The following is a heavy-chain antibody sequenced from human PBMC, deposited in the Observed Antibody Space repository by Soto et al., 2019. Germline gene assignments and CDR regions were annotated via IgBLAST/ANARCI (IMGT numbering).Heavy chain of an antibody. J-gene: IGHJ4*02. Sequence: PSETLSLTCAVYGGSFSGYYWSWIRQPPGKGLEWIGEINHSGSTNYNPSLKSRVTISVDTSKNQFSLKLSSVTAADTAVYYCARGRVVVVVAPNFDYWGQGTLVTVSS. CDR3: ARGRVVVVVAPNFDY. V-gene: IGHV4-34*01. CDR2: INHSGST. CDR1: GGSFSGYY. D-gene: IGHD2-15*01.